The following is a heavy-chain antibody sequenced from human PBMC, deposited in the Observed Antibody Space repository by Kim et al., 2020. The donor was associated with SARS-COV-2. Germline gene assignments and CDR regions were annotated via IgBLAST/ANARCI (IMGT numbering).Heavy chain of an antibody. D-gene: IGHD3-10*01. CDR3: ARGFGELLEYYYYGMDV. Sequence: VKGRFTISRDNSKTTLYLQMNSLRAEDTAVYYCARGFGELLEYYYYGMDVWGQGNTVTVSS. J-gene: IGHJ6*02. V-gene: IGHV3-30*07.